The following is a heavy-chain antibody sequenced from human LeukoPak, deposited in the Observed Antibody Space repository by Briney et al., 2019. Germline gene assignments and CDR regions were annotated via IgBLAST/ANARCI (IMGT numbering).Heavy chain of an antibody. CDR1: GYTFTSYY. Sequence: GASVKVSCKASGYTFTSYYMHWVRQAPAQGLELMGVINPRCDSTSYEHKFQGRVTITSDRSKSTVYMELSSLRSEDTAIYYCERVRRGISDWYFDLWGRGTLVTVSS. CDR2: INPRCDST. V-gene: IGHV1-46*01. J-gene: IGHJ2*01. CDR3: ERVRRGISDWYFDL.